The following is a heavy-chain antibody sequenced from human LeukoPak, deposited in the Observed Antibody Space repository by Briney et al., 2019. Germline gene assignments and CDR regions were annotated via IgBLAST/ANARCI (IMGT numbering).Heavy chain of an antibody. Sequence: GGSLRLSCAASGFTFSSYSMNWVRQAPGKGLEWVSPISSSSSYIYYADSVKGRFTISRDNAKNSLYLQMNSLRAEDTAVYYCARDSLEWELLRDYYYGMDVWGQGTTVTVSS. CDR1: GFTFSSYS. CDR2: ISSSSSYI. J-gene: IGHJ6*02. CDR3: ARDSLEWELLRDYYYGMDV. V-gene: IGHV3-21*01. D-gene: IGHD1-26*01.